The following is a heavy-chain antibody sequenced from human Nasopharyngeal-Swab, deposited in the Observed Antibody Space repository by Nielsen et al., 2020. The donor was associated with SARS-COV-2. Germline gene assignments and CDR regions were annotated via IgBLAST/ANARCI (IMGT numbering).Heavy chain of an antibody. CDR2: IYYSGST. CDR3: ARSDTAMGGAFDI. D-gene: IGHD5-18*01. CDR1: GGSINSGGYY. Sequence: SETLSLTCTVSGGSINSGGYYWSWIRQHPGKGLEWIGYIYYSGSTYYNPSLKSRVTISVDTSKNQFSLKLSSVTAADTAVYYCARSDTAMGGAFDIWGQGTMVTVSS. J-gene: IGHJ3*02. V-gene: IGHV4-31*03.